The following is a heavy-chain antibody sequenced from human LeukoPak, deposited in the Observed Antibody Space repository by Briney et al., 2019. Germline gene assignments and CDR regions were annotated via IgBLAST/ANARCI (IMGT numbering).Heavy chain of an antibody. V-gene: IGHV1-69*01. D-gene: IGHD3-9*01. CDR3: ASSYYDILGAFDY. Sequence: SSVKVSCKASGGTFSSYAISWVRQAPGQGLEWMAGIIPIFGTANYAQKFQGRVTITADESTSTAYMELSSLRSEDTAVYYCASSYYDILGAFDYWGQGTLVTVSS. CDR2: IIPIFGTA. CDR1: GGTFSSYA. J-gene: IGHJ4*02.